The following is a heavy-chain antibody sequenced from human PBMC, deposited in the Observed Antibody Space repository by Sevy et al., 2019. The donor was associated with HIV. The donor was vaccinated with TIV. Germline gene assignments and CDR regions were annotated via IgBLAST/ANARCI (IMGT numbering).Heavy chain of an antibody. CDR3: ALERLSSNVAEYFQN. J-gene: IGHJ1*01. D-gene: IGHD1-1*01. CDR2: ISYDGSNK. Sequence: WGSLRLSCAASGFTFTSFSMHWVRQAPGKGLEWVATISYDGSNKYYADSVKGRFTISRDNSKNYLYLQMNSLRAEDTAVYCCALERLSSNVAEYFQNWGQGTLVTVSS. CDR1: GFTFTSFS. V-gene: IGHV3-30-3*01.